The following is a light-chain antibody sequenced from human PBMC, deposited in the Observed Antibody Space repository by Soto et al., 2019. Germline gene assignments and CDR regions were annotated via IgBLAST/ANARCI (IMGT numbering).Light chain of an antibody. CDR2: DVS. V-gene: IGLV2-11*01. J-gene: IGLJ1*01. Sequence: QSALTQPRSVSGXXXXXXXXSCTGTSSDVGTYNYVSWYQQHPGKAPKVMIYDVSERPSGVPDRFSGSKSGNTASLTISGLQAEDEADYYCCSYAGSPRYVLGTGTKVTVL. CDR1: SSDVGTYNY. CDR3: CSYAGSPRYV.